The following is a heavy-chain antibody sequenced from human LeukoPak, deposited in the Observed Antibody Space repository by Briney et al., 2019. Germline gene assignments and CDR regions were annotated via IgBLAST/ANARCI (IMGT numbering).Heavy chain of an antibody. V-gene: IGHV3-30-3*01. Sequence: GGPLRLSCAPSGFTFSSYAMSWVRHAPGKGLEGVALIEYDGSDKYYADSEKGRFTISRDNSKNTLYLQMNSLRAEDTAVYYCAREKLPETSYYYYYGLDVWGQGTTVTV. CDR1: GFTFSSYA. CDR3: AREKLPETSYYYYYGLDV. J-gene: IGHJ6*02. CDR2: IEYDGSDK. D-gene: IGHD1-1*01.